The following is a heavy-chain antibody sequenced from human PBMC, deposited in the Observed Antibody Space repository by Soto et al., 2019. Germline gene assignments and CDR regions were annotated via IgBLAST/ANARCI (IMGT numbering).Heavy chain of an antibody. J-gene: IGHJ4*02. CDR2: INPSGGST. CDR3: ARGRFHPGIAAAGTGKPFDY. D-gene: IGHD6-13*01. V-gene: IGHV1-46*01. CDR1: GYTFTSYY. Sequence: QVQLVQSGAEVKKPGASVKVSCKASGYTFTSYYMHWVRQAPGQGLEWMGIINPSGGSTSCAQKFQGRVTMTRDTSTSTVYMELSSLRSEDTAVYYCARGRFHPGIAAAGTGKPFDYWGQGTLVTVSS.